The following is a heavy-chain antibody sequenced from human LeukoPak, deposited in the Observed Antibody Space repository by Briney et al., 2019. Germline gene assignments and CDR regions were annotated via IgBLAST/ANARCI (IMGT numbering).Heavy chain of an antibody. D-gene: IGHD1-14*01. CDR2: IWYDGINK. CDR3: AKDTGKYYYYMDV. Sequence: PGGSLRLSCAASGFTFSSYGMHWVRQAPGKGLEWVAVIWYDGINKYYADSVKGRFTISRDISKNTLYLQMNSLRAEDTAVYYCAKDTGKYYYYMDVWGKGTTVTVSS. V-gene: IGHV3-33*06. CDR1: GFTFSSYG. J-gene: IGHJ6*03.